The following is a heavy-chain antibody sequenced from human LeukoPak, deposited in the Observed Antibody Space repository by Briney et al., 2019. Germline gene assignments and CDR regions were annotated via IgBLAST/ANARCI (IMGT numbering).Heavy chain of an antibody. J-gene: IGHJ3*02. CDR3: ARVQDYYDSSGYYLGGTFDI. D-gene: IGHD3-22*01. Sequence: GGSLSLSCVASGFTFSSQSMNWVRQAPGKGLEWVSSISTSSTYTYYADSVKGRFTISRDNAKNSLYLQMNSLRAEDAAVYYCARVQDYYDSSGYYLGGTFDIWGQGTMVTVSS. CDR1: GFTFSSQS. CDR2: ISTSSTYT. V-gene: IGHV3-21*01.